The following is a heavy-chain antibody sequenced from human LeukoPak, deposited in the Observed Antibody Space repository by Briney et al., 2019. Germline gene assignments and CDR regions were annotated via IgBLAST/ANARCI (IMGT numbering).Heavy chain of an antibody. CDR2: ISYDGSNK. J-gene: IGHJ5*02. V-gene: IGHV3-30*18. D-gene: IGHD3-16*01. CDR1: GFTFSSYG. CDR3: AKFGRGQATTQNAS. Sequence: PGGSLRLSCAASGFTFSSYGMHWVRQAPGKGLEWVAVISYDGSNKYYADSVKGRFTISRDNSKNTLYLQMNSLRAEDTAVYYCAKFGRGQATTQNASWGRGTLVPVSS.